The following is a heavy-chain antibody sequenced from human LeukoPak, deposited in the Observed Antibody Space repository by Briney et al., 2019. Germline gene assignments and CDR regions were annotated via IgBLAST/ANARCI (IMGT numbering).Heavy chain of an antibody. J-gene: IGHJ3*02. D-gene: IGHD3-10*01. Sequence: SETLSLTCTVSGGSISSGSYYWSWIRQPAGKGLEWIGRIYTSGSTNCNPSLKSRVTISVDTSKNQFSLKLSSVTAADTAVYYCARDNRGFGELKAYAFDIWGQGTMVTVSS. CDR2: IYTSGST. CDR3: ARDNRGFGELKAYAFDI. V-gene: IGHV4-61*02. CDR1: GGSISSGSYY.